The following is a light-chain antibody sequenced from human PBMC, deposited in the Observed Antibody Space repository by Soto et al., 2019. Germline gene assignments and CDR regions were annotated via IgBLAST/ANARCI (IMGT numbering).Light chain of an antibody. CDR1: QDINNY. Sequence: DIQMTQSPSSLSASVGDRVTITCQASQDINNYLNWYQQKPGKAPNLLIYAASGLQSGVPSRFSGSGSGTDFTLTISSLQPEDFATYYCQQSYRTPITFGQGTRLEI. CDR2: AAS. J-gene: IGKJ5*01. CDR3: QQSYRTPIT. V-gene: IGKV1-39*01.